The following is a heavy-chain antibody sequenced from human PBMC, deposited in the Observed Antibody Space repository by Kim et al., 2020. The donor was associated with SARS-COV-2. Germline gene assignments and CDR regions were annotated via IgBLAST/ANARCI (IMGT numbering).Heavy chain of an antibody. V-gene: IGHV3-23*01. Sequence: YAASVRGRFTISRDNSRNTLYLQMSSLRAEDTALYYCARADRGSYYFGMDVWGQGTTVTVSS. D-gene: IGHD6-6*01. CDR3: ARADRGSYYFGMDV. J-gene: IGHJ6*02.